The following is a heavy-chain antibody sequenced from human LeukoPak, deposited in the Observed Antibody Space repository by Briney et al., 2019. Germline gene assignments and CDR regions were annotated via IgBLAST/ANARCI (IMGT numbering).Heavy chain of an antibody. CDR3: ARKKTVVTNGLDV. V-gene: IGHV4-39*01. J-gene: IGHJ6*02. CDR1: GGSISRRRYY. D-gene: IGHD2-15*01. Sequence: SETLSLTCAVSGGSISRRRYYWGWIRQPPGEGPEWIGSISYSGRTHYNPSLKSRVSISVNTSKNQFSLNLSSVTAADTAVYYCARKKTVVTNGLDVRGQGTMVTVSS. CDR2: ISYSGRT.